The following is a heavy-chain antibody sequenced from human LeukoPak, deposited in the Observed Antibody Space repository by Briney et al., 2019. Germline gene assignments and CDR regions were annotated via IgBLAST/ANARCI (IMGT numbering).Heavy chain of an antibody. V-gene: IGHV1-18*01. CDR3: ARDLDSSYDYGDQMDAFDI. CDR2: ISAYNGNT. D-gene: IGHD4-17*01. CDR1: GYTFTSYG. J-gene: IGHJ3*02. Sequence: GASVKVSCKASGYTFTSYGISWVRQAPGQGLEWMGWISAYNGNTNYAQKLQGRVTMTTDTSTSTAYMELRSLRSDDTAVYYCARDLDSSYDYGDQMDAFDIWGQGTMVTVSS.